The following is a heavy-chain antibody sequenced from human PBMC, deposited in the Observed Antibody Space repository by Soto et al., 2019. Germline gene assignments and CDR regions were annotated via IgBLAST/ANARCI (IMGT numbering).Heavy chain of an antibody. CDR1: RFSFTTYW. J-gene: IGHJ3*02. CDR2: IYPGDSKT. V-gene: IGHV5-51*01. D-gene: IGHD3-10*01. Sequence: GESLKISCKGSRFSFTTYWIAWVRQMPGKGLEWMGIIYPGDSKTTYSPSFQGQVTISADKSISTAYLQWSSLKASDTAMYYCATSGKLEGEKVYDAFDIWGQGTMVTVSS. CDR3: ATSGKLEGEKVYDAFDI.